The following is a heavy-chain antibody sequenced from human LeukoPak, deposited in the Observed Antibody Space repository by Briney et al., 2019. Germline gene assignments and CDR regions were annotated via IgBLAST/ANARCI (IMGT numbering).Heavy chain of an antibody. V-gene: IGHV1-3*01. CDR2: TNAGNGNT. D-gene: IGHD3-10*01. J-gene: IGHJ4*02. CDR1: GYTFTSYA. Sequence: ASVKVSCKASGYTFTSYAMHWVRQAPGKRLDGMGWTNAGNGNTKYSQKFQGRVTITRDTSASTAYMELSSLRSEDTAVYYCARDHAMVRGGSPYFDYWGQGTLVTVSS. CDR3: ARDHAMVRGGSPYFDY.